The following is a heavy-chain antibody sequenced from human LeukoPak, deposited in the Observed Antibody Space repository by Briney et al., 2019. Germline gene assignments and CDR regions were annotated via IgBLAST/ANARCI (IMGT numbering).Heavy chain of an antibody. D-gene: IGHD1-26*01. J-gene: IGHJ4*02. V-gene: IGHV1-2*02. CDR3: ARSVWYSGSYGFDY. CDR1: GYNFIDHY. Sequence: ASLEVSCKASGYNFIDHYIYWLRQAPGQGLEWMGWINPNSGATNYAQKFQGRVTMTGDTSTNTAHMELSRLTSDDTAMYFCARSVWYSGSYGFDYWGQGTLVRVAS. CDR2: INPNSGAT.